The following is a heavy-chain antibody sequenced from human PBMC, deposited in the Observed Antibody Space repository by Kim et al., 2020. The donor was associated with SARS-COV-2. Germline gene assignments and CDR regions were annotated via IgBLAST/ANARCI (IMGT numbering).Heavy chain of an antibody. J-gene: IGHJ6*02. CDR2: IIPIFGTA. CDR3: ARVPHFSIAARPWEARPNYYYYGMDV. V-gene: IGHV1-69*13. D-gene: IGHD6-6*01. Sequence: SVKVSCKASGGTFSSYAISWVRQAPGQGLEWMGGIIPIFGTANYAQKFQGRVTITADESTSTAYMELSSLRSEDTAVYYCARVPHFSIAARPWEARPNYYYYGMDVWGQGTTVTVSS. CDR1: GGTFSSYA.